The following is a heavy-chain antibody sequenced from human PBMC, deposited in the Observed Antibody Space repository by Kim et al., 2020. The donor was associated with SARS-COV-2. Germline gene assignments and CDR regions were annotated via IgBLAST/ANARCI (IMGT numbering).Heavy chain of an antibody. CDR3: ATSYTGYSYGYY. V-gene: IGHV1-8*01. J-gene: IGHJ4*02. D-gene: IGHD5-18*01. CDR2: MNPNSGST. Sequence: ASVKVSCKASGYTFTTYEINWVRQATGQGLEWLGWMNPNSGSTGYAQKFQGRVTMTRNTSINTAYMELSSLRSEDTAVYYCATSYTGYSYGYYWGQGTLVTVSS. CDR1: GYTFTTYE.